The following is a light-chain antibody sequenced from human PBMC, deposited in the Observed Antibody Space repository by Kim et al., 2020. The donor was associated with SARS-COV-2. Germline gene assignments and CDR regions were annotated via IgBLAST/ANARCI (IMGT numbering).Light chain of an antibody. Sequence: SSELTQDPAVSVALGQTVRITCQGDSLRSYYATWYQQKSGQAPVLVFYGKNNRPSGIPDRFPGSSSGNTASLTITGAQAADEADYYCKSRDSRGRVVFGGGTKVTVL. J-gene: IGLJ2*01. V-gene: IGLV3-19*01. CDR2: GKN. CDR1: SLRSYY. CDR3: KSRDSRGRVV.